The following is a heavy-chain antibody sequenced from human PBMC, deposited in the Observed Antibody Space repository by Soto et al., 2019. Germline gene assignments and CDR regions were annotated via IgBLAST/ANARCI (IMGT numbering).Heavy chain of an antibody. CDR1: GYTFTSYD. J-gene: IGHJ6*02. V-gene: IGHV1-8*01. CDR2: MNPNSGNT. CDR3: ARDRGSYSNYDSYYYYGMDV. Sequence: ASVKVSCKASGYTFTSYDINWVRQATGQGLEWMGWMNPNSGNTGYAQKFQGRVTMTRNTSISTAYMELSSLRSEDTAVYYCARDRGSYSNYDSYYYYGMDVWGQGTTVTVSS. D-gene: IGHD4-4*01.